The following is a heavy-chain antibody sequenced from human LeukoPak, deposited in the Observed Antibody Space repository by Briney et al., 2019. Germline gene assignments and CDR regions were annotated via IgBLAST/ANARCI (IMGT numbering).Heavy chain of an antibody. CDR3: AKPRSGSYDFDY. CDR1: GFTFSSYA. J-gene: IGHJ4*02. D-gene: IGHD1-26*01. V-gene: IGHV3-23*01. CDR2: ISGSGGST. Sequence: GGSLRLSCAASGFTFSSYAMSWARQAPGKGLEWVSAISGSGGSTYYADSVKGRFTISRDNSKNTLYLQMNSLRAEDTAVYYYAKPRSGSYDFDYWGQGTLVTVSS.